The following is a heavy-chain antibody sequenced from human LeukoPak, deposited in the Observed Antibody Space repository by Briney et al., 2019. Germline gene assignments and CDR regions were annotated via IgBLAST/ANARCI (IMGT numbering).Heavy chain of an antibody. CDR2: ISSSSSYI. CDR3: ARAIAAAGTSWFVP. D-gene: IGHD6-13*01. J-gene: IGHJ5*02. V-gene: IGHV3-21*01. Sequence: GGSLRLSCAASGFTFSSYSMNWVRQAPGKGLEWVSSISSSSSYIYYADSVKGRFTISRDNAKNSLYLQMNSLRAEDTAVYYCARAIAAAGTSWFVPWGQGTLVTVSS. CDR1: GFTFSSYS.